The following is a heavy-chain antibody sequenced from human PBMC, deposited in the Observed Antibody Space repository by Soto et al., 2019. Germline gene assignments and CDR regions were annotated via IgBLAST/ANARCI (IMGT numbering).Heavy chain of an antibody. CDR3: ARLYYDILTGYYGHYFDY. D-gene: IGHD3-9*01. CDR1: GGCISSSSYY. J-gene: IGHJ4*02. V-gene: IGHV4-39*01. CDR2: IYYSGST. Sequence: PSETLSLTCTVSGGCISSSSYYWGWIRQPPGKGLEWIGSIYYSGSTYYNPSLKSRVTISVDTSKNQFSLKLSSVTAADTAVYYCARLYYDILTGYYGHYFDYWGQGTLVTVSS.